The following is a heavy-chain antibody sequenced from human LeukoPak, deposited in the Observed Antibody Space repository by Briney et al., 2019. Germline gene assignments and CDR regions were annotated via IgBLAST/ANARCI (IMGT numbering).Heavy chain of an antibody. CDR1: GFPFRNYA. Sequence: GGSLRLSCAASGFPFRNYAMNWVRQAPGRGLEWVSAISGSGGSTYYADSVKGRFTISRDNSKNTLYLQMNSLRAEDTAVYYCAKIPYGSGLPNNWFDPWGQGTLVTVSS. V-gene: IGHV3-23*01. D-gene: IGHD3-10*01. CDR3: AKIPYGSGLPNNWFDP. CDR2: ISGSGGST. J-gene: IGHJ5*02.